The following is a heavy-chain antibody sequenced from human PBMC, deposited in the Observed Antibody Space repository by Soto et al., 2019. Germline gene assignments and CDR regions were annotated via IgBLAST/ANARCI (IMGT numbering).Heavy chain of an antibody. CDR1: GGSISSGGYY. J-gene: IGHJ4*02. CDR3: ARTSLGYCSGGSCYSRGFDY. Sequence: QVQLQESGPGLVKPSQTLSLTCTVSGGSISSGGYYWSWIRQHPGKGLEWIGYIYYSGSPYYNPSLKSRVTISVDTSKNQFSLKLSSVTAADTAVYYCARTSLGYCSGGSCYSRGFDYWGQGTLVTVSS. CDR2: IYYSGSP. D-gene: IGHD2-15*01. V-gene: IGHV4-31*03.